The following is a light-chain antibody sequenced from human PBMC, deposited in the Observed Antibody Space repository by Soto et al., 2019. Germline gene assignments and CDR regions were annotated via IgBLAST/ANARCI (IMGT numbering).Light chain of an antibody. Sequence: EIVMTQSPATLSLSPGERATLSCRASQTVRNNYLAWYQQKPGQAPRLLIYGASSRATGIPDRFSGSGSGTDFTFTISSLQPEDIATYYCQQYDNLPLTFGGGTKVDIK. J-gene: IGKJ4*01. CDR2: GAS. CDR1: QTVRNNY. CDR3: QQYDNLPLT. V-gene: IGKV3-20*01.